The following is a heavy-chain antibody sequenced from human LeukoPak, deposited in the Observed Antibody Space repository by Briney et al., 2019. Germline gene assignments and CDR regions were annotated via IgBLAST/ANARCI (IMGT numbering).Heavy chain of an antibody. J-gene: IGHJ6*03. CDR1: GYTFTSYA. CDR2: ISAYNGNT. V-gene: IGHV1-18*01. CDR3: ASIAARRSYYMDV. D-gene: IGHD6-6*01. Sequence: ASVKVSCKASGYTFTSYAMHWVRQAPGQRLEWMGWISAYNGNTNYAQKLQGRVTMTTDTSTSTAYMELRSLRSDDTAVYYCASIAARRSYYMDVWGKGTTVTVSS.